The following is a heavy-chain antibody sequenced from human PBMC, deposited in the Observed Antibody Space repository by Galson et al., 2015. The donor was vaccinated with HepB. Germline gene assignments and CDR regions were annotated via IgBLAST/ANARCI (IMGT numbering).Heavy chain of an antibody. Sequence: TLSLTCTVSGGSISSGGYHWSWIRQHPGKGLEWIGYIYYSGSTYYNPSLKSRVTISVDTSKNQFSLKLSSVTAADTAVYYCARAHPGFWSVPDAFDIWGQGTMVTVSS. CDR2: IYYSGST. D-gene: IGHD3-3*01. CDR1: GGSISSGGYH. J-gene: IGHJ3*02. V-gene: IGHV4-31*03. CDR3: ARAHPGFWSVPDAFDI.